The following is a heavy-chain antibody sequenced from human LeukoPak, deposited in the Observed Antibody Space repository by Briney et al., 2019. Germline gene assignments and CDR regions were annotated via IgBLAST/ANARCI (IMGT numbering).Heavy chain of an antibody. CDR2: SGDSGSPI. Sequence: GGSLRLSCAASGFTFSNYYMTWIRQAPGKGLEWVSYSGDSGSPIFYADSVKGRFTISRDDAENSVYLHMNSLRAEDTAVYYCARVEGPTVNTMYYDLWGQGTLVTVSS. V-gene: IGHV3-11*04. CDR1: GFTFSNYY. D-gene: IGHD4-11*01. CDR3: ARVEGPTVNTMYYDL. J-gene: IGHJ4*02.